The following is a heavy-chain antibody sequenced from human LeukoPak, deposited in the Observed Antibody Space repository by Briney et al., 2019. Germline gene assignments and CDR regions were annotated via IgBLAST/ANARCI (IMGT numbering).Heavy chain of an antibody. V-gene: IGHV4-59*12. CDR3: TRDLSSAWFYY. CDR1: GGSISSYY. D-gene: IGHD6-13*01. CDR2: IYYSGST. Sequence: SETLSLTCTVSGGSISSYYWSWIRQPPGKGLEWIGYIYYSGSTNYNPSLKSRVTISVDTSKNQFSLKVSSVTAADTAVYYCTRDLSSAWFYYWGQGTLVTVSS. J-gene: IGHJ4*02.